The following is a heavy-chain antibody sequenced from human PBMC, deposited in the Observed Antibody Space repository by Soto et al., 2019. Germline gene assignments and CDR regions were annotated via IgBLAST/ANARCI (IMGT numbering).Heavy chain of an antibody. D-gene: IGHD2-8*01. J-gene: IGHJ4*02. CDR3: AGQDCTNGVCSDDY. CDR1: GGSISSYY. CDR2: IYYSGST. V-gene: IGHV4-59*08. Sequence: SETLSLTCTVSGGSISSYYWSWIRQPPGKGLEWIGYIYYSGSTNYNPSLKSRVTISVDTSKNQFSLKLSSVTAADTAVYYCAGQDCTNGVCSDDYWGQGTLVTVSS.